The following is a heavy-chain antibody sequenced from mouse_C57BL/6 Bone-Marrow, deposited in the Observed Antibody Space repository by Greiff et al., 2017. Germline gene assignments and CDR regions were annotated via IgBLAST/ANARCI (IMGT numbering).Heavy chain of an antibody. V-gene: IGHV1-81*01. CDR1: GYTFTSYG. D-gene: IGHD3-2*02. J-gene: IGHJ2*01. Sequence: VQLQQSGAELARPGASVKLSCKASGYTFTSYGISWVKQRTGKGLEWIGEIYPRSGNTYYNEKFKGKATLTADKSYSNAYMELRSLTSEDSAVYFCARDSSGYPFDYWGQGTTRTVSS. CDR3: ARDSSGYPFDY. CDR2: IYPRSGNT.